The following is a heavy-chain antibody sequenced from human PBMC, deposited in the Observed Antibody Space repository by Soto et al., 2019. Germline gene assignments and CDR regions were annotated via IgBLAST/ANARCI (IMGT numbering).Heavy chain of an antibody. J-gene: IGHJ6*02. CDR2: IYPGDSDT. D-gene: IGHD6-6*01. CDR1: GYSFSNYW. Sequence: GEALKISCKGSGYSFSNYWIGWVRQMPGNGLEWMGLIYPGDSDTRYSPSFQGQVTISADKSISTAYLQWSSLKASDTAMYYCARPSYSTSRYYGLDVWGQGTTVTVSS. V-gene: IGHV5-51*01. CDR3: ARPSYSTSRYYGLDV.